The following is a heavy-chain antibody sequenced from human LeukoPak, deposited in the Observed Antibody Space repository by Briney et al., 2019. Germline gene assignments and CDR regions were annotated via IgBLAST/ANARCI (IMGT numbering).Heavy chain of an antibody. CDR3: ATDVAVLFDS. J-gene: IGHJ4*02. Sequence: GGSLRLSCAASGFTFSNAWMSWVRQAPGKGLEWIGRIKSKSDGGTTTYTAPVKGRFVISRDDSTDTLFLQMNSLKTEDTAVYYCATDVAVLFDSWGQGTLVTVSS. CDR1: GFTFSNAW. V-gene: IGHV3-15*01. CDR2: IKSKSDGGTT. D-gene: IGHD6-19*01.